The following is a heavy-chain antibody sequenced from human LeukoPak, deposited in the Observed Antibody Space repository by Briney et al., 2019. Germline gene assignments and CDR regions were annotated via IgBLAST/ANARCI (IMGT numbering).Heavy chain of an antibody. V-gene: IGHV3-21*01. Sequence: PGRSLRLSCAASGFTFSSYTMNWVRQAPGKGLEWVSSISSSSNYIYYADSVKGRLTISRDNAKNSLYLQMNSLRAEDTAVYYCARDPTPRYCSGGSCYTHYGMDVWGQGTTVTVSS. J-gene: IGHJ6*02. CDR1: GFTFSSYT. CDR2: ISSSSNYI. D-gene: IGHD2-15*01. CDR3: ARDPTPRYCSGGSCYTHYGMDV.